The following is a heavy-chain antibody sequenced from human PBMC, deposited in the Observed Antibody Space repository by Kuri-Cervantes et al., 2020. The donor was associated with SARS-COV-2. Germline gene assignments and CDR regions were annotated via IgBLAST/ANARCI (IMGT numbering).Heavy chain of an antibody. CDR2: IYYSWST. J-gene: IGHJ4*02. CDR1: GGSISSGDYY. Sequence: LRLSCTVSGGSISSGDYYWSWIRQPPGKGLEWIGYIYYSWSTYYNPSLQSRVTISVDTSKNQFSLKLSSVTAADTAVYYCAREPSGLLWFGEWNYWGQGTLVTVSS. D-gene: IGHD3-10*01. V-gene: IGHV4-30-4*01. CDR3: AREPSGLLWFGEWNY.